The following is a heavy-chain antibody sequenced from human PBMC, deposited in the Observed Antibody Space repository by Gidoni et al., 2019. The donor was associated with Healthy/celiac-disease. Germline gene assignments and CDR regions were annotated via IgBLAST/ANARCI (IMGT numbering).Heavy chain of an antibody. V-gene: IGHV1-8*01. D-gene: IGHD3-22*01. CDR2: MNPNSGNT. Sequence: QVQLVQSGAEVKKPGASVKVSCKASGYTFTSYDINWVRQATGQGLEWMGWMNPNSGNTGYAQQFQGRVTMTRNTSISTAYMELSSLRSEDTAVYYCARPSYYYDSSGYYLIDYWGQGTLVTVSS. CDR3: ARPSYYYDSSGYYLIDY. CDR1: GYTFTSYD. J-gene: IGHJ4*02.